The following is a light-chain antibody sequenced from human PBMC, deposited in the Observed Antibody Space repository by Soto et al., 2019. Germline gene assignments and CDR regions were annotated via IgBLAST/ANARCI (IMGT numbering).Light chain of an antibody. CDR2: DDS. J-gene: IGLJ2*01. CDR1: VIGSIS. CDR3: QVWDSSSDHVI. V-gene: IGLV3-21*02. Sequence: SYELTQPPSVSVAPGQTASISCGGNVIGSISVNWDQQKPGQAPVLVVFDDSDRPSGIPERFSGSNSRNAATLTISRVEAGDEADYYCQVWDSSSDHVIFCGGTKLTVL.